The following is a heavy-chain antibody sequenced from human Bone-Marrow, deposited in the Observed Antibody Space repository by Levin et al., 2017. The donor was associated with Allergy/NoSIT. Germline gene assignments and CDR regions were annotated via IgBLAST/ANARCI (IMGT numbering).Heavy chain of an antibody. CDR3: ARGQPGAY. CDR1: GGSFSGYY. D-gene: IGHD1-26*01. V-gene: IGHV4-34*01. J-gene: IGHJ4*02. CDR2: INHSGST. Sequence: SETLSLTCAVYGGSFSGYYWSWIRQPPGKGLEWIGEINHSGSTNYNPSLKSRVTISVDTSKNQFSLKLSSVTAADTAVYYCARGQPGAYWGQGTLVTVSS.